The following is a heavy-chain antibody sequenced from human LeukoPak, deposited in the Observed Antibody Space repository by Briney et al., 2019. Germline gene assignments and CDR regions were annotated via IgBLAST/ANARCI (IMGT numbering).Heavy chain of an antibody. CDR1: GFTFSSHW. V-gene: IGHV3-74*01. CDR3: VRDGDDFNFDY. J-gene: IGHJ4*02. CDR2: VKGDGTFT. D-gene: IGHD5-24*01. Sequence: PGGSLRLSCAASGFTFSSHWMHWVRHAPGKGLVWVSRVKGDGTFTNYADSVYGRFTISRDNAKNTLYLHMHSLRAEDTAVYYCVRDGDDFNFDYWGQGTLVTVSS.